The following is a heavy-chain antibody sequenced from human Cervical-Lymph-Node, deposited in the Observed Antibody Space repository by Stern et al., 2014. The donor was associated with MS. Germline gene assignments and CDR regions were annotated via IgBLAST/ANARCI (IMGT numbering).Heavy chain of an antibody. CDR1: GGFIKSYY. Sequence: VQLLESGPGLVKPSETLSLTCTVSGGFIKSYYWSWVWQSAGKGLEWIGRFHFSGNSNYNPSLKSRVTMSVDTSKSQFSLKLTSVTAADSAVYYCARDGGFCTNRVCPKYYHSGMDVWGQGTTVTVSS. D-gene: IGHD2-8*01. V-gene: IGHV4-4*07. J-gene: IGHJ6*02. CDR2: FHFSGNS. CDR3: ARDGGFCTNRVCPKYYHSGMDV.